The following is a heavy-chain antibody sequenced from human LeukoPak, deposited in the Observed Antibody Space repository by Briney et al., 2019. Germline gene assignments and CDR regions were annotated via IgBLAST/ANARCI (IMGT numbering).Heavy chain of an antibody. Sequence: GRSLRLSCAASGFTFSSYGMHWVRQAPGKGLEWVAVIWYDGSNKYYADSVKGRFTISRDNSKNTLYLQMNSLRAEDTAVYYCARELYGDYSNRFDPWGQGTLVTVSS. CDR1: GFTFSSYG. J-gene: IGHJ5*02. V-gene: IGHV3-33*01. D-gene: IGHD4-17*01. CDR3: ARELYGDYSNRFDP. CDR2: IWYDGSNK.